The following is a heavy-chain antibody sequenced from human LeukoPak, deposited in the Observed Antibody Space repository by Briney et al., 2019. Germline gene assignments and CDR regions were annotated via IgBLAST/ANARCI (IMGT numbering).Heavy chain of an antibody. Sequence: ASVKVSCKASGYTFSSYGIAWVRQAPGQGLEWMGWISGYNGNTNYAQKLQGRVSMTTDTSTTTAYMELRSLTSDDTALYYCARSSLATITAGPFDYSGQGTLVTVFS. V-gene: IGHV1-18*01. CDR3: ARSSLATITAGPFDY. CDR2: ISGYNGNT. CDR1: GYTFSSYG. D-gene: IGHD5-12*01. J-gene: IGHJ4*02.